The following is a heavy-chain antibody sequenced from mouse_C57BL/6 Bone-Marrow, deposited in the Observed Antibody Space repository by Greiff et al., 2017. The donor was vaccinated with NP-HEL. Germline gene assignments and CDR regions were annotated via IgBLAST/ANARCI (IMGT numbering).Heavy chain of an antibody. Sequence: QVHVKQSGAELVKPGASVTLSCKASGYTFTEYTIHWVKQRSGQGLEWIGWFYPGSGSIKYNEKFKDKATLTADKSSSTVYMELSRLTSEDSAVYFCARHEAQATCYYEAMDYWGQGTAVTVSS. CDR1: GYTFTEYT. D-gene: IGHD3-2*02. V-gene: IGHV1-62-2*01. CDR3: ARHEAQATCYYEAMDY. CDR2: FYPGSGSI. J-gene: IGHJ4*01.